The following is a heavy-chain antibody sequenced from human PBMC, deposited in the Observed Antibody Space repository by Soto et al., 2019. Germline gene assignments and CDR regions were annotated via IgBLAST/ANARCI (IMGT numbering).Heavy chain of an antibody. CDR3: ARDLDYGGSSEASDV. V-gene: IGHV5-51*03. CDR2: TCPGGSKT. D-gene: IGHD2-15*01. CDR1: GFSFTTYW. J-gene: IGHJ3*01. Sequence: QLVPSGAAVKAPGESLKIACKGSGFSFTTYWIAWVRQLPGKGLECMGITCPGGSKTTYSPSYQGQVTISADKSIITASVQGSRLKPSDTAMYYCARDLDYGGSSEASDVWGQGTMVTVSS.